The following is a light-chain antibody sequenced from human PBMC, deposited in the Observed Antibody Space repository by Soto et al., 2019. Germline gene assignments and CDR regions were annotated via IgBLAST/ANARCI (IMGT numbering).Light chain of an antibody. J-gene: IGLJ1*01. CDR1: RSDVGSYNL. CDR3: CSYAGITTYDV. Sequence: QSVLTQPASVSGSPGQSITISCTGTRSDVGSYNLVSWYQQHPGEAPKLMSYGGTKRPSGVSNRFSGSKSGNTASLTISGLQAEDEADYYCCSYAGITTYDVFGTGTQLTVL. CDR2: GGT. V-gene: IGLV2-23*01.